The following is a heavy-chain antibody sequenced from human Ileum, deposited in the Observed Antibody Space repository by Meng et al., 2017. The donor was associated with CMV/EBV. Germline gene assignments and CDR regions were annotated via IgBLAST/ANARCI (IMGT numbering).Heavy chain of an antibody. Sequence: SGVELSKFAMRWVRQATGKGLEWVSSFSASGRIDYAASVKGRFVISRDIATSTLYLQITSLRGDDTAIYFCAKDEGAGGTTFFDHWGQGTLVTVSS. J-gene: IGHJ4*02. CDR2: FSASGRI. CDR3: AKDEGAGGTTFFDH. CDR1: GVELSKFA. D-gene: IGHD1-1*01. V-gene: IGHV3-23*01.